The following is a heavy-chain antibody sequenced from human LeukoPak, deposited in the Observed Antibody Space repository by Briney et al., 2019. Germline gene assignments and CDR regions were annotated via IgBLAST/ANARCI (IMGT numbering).Heavy chain of an antibody. V-gene: IGHV4-59*01. CDR1: GGCIGSYY. D-gene: IGHD3-10*01. J-gene: IGHJ4*02. CDR2: IYYSGST. CDR3: ARLFYYGSGSYGIDY. Sequence: SETLSLTCTVSGGCIGSYYWSWIRQPPGKGLEWIGYIYYSGSTNYNPSLKSRVTISVDTSKNQFSLNLNSVTAADTAVYYCARLFYYGSGSYGIDYWGQGTLVTVSS.